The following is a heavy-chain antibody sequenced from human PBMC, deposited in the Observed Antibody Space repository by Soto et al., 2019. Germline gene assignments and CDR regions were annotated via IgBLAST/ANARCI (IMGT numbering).Heavy chain of an antibody. J-gene: IGHJ5*02. CDR1: GGSISSGGYY. Sequence: SETLSLTCTVSGGSISSGGYYWSWIRQHPGKGLEWIGYIYYSGSTYYNPSLKSRVTISVDTSKNQFSLKLSSVTAADTAVYYCARDQGAPHRQFDPWGQGTLVAVSS. V-gene: IGHV4-31*03. CDR3: ARDQGAPHRQFDP. CDR2: IYYSGST.